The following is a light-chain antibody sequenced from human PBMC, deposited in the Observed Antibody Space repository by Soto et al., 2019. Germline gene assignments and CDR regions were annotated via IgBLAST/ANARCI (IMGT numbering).Light chain of an antibody. CDR3: QSYDSSLSAVV. Sequence: QSVLTQPPSVCGAPGQRVSIPCTGSSSNIGAGYDVHWYEHLPGTAPKLLIYQNNNRPSGVPDRFSGSKSGTSASLAITGLQAEDEADYYCQSYDSSLSAVVFGGGTKVTVL. V-gene: IGLV1-40*01. J-gene: IGLJ2*01. CDR1: SSNIGAGYD. CDR2: QNN.